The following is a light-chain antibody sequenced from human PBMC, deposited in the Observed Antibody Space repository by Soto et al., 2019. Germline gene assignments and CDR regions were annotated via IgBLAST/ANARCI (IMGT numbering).Light chain of an antibody. Sequence: EKVLTQSPVTLSLSPGERATLSCRASLNVNSYLAWYQQKPGQAPRLLIYGASTRATGIPARFSGSGSGTEFTLTISSLQSEDFAVYYCQQYGSSPPLTFGGGTKVDIK. J-gene: IGKJ4*01. CDR3: QQYGSSPPLT. CDR2: GAS. CDR1: LNVNSY. V-gene: IGKV3-15*01.